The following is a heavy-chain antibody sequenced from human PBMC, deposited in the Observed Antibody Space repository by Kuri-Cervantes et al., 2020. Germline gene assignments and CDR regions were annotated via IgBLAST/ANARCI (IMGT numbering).Heavy chain of an antibody. V-gene: IGHV4-61*02. J-gene: IGHJ4*02. CDR2: IYTSGST. CDR1: RASISSSSYH. D-gene: IGHD6-13*01. Sequence: SETLSLTCTLSRASISSSSYHWSWIRQPAGNGLEWIGGIYTSGSTNYNPSLKSRVTMSVDTSKNQFSLKLSSVTAADTAVYYCASDNAAALDYWGQGTLVTVSS. CDR3: ASDNAAALDY.